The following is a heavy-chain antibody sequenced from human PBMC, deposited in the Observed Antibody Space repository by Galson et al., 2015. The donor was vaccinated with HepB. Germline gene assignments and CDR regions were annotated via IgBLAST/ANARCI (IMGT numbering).Heavy chain of an antibody. D-gene: IGHD3-3*01. Sequence: SLRLSCAASGFTFGRYAMNWVRQAPGRGLEWISSITGPGGGTYSADSVKGRFTISRDNSRNTLFLRIASLRAEDTAVYYCATARDDFWSGYWFDSWGQGTLVTVSS. J-gene: IGHJ5*01. V-gene: IGHV3-23*01. CDR2: ITGPGGGT. CDR1: GFTFGRYA. CDR3: ATARDDFWSGYWFDS.